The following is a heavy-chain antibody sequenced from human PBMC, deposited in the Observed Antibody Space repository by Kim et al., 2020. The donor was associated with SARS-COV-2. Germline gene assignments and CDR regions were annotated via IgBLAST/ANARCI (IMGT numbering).Heavy chain of an antibody. V-gene: IGHV3-72*01. CDR1: GFSLSDHY. Sequence: GGSLRLSCTASGFSLSDHYMDWVRQAPGKGLEWVGRSRVKGDNYIPHYAASVQGRFTISRDDSRNSLYLQMNTLKIEDTAVYYCLRDSRHGWYWDYWGQGTLVTVSS. CDR3: LRDSRHGWYWDY. J-gene: IGHJ4*02. CDR2: SRVKGDNYIP. D-gene: IGHD6-19*01.